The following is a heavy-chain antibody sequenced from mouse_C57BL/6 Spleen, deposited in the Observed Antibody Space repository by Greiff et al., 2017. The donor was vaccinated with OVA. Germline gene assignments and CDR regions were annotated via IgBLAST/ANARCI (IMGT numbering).Heavy chain of an antibody. D-gene: IGHD2-4*01. CDR3: AKIYDYDVGYAMDY. CDR2: IWRGGST. J-gene: IGHJ4*01. CDR1: GFSLTSYG. V-gene: IGHV2-5*01. Sequence: QVQLKESGPGLVQPSQSLSITCTVSGFSLTSYGVHWVRQSPGKGLEWLGVIWRGGSTDYNAAFMSRLSITKDNSKSQVFFKMYSLQANDTAIYYCAKIYDYDVGYAMDYWGQGTSVTVSS.